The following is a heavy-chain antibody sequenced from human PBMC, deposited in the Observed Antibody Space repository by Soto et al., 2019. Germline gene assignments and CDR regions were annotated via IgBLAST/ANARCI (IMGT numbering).Heavy chain of an antibody. V-gene: IGHV4-59*08. CDR1: GGSISSYY. CDR3: ASSQGSSLYYYYGMDV. CDR2: IYYSGST. J-gene: IGHJ6*02. D-gene: IGHD6-13*01. Sequence: SETLSPTCTVSGGSISSYYWSWIRQPPGKGLEWIGYIYYSGSTNYNPSLKSRVTISVDTSKNQFSLKLSSVTAADTAVYYCASSQGSSLYYYYGMDVWGQGTTVTVSS.